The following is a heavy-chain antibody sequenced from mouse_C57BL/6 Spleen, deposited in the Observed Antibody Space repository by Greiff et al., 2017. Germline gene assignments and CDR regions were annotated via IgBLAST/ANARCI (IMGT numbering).Heavy chain of an antibody. D-gene: IGHD1-1*01. V-gene: IGHV5-16*01. J-gene: IGHJ2*01. CDR1: GFTFSDYY. Sequence: EVKLVESEGGLVQPGSSMKLSCTAPGFTFSDYYMAWVRQVPEKGLEWVANINYDGSSTYYLDSLKSRFIISRDNAKNILYLQMSSLKSEDTATYYCARYGSSFDYWGQGTTLTVSS. CDR2: INYDGSST. CDR3: ARYGSSFDY.